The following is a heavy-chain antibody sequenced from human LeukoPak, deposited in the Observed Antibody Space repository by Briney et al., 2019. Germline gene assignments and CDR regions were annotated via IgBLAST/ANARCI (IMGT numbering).Heavy chain of an antibody. CDR2: FTHIGST. J-gene: IGHJ4*02. Sequence: SETLSLTCTVYGASFTGYYWSWIRQPPGKGLEWIGEFTHIGSTNYSPSLESRVTISVDTSKNQFSLKLSSVTAADTAVYYCARGSDDSSGSLGYWGQGTLVTVSS. CDR1: GASFTGYY. V-gene: IGHV4-34*01. D-gene: IGHD3-22*01. CDR3: ARGSDDSSGSLGY.